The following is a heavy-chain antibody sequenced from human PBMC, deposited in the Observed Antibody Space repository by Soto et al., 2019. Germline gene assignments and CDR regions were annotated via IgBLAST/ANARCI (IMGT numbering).Heavy chain of an antibody. V-gene: IGHV4-39*01. CDR3: ARHWSYHKRRNWLDP. CDR2: IYYSGST. CDR1: GGSISSSSYY. J-gene: IGHJ5*02. D-gene: IGHD3-10*01. Sequence: SETLSLTCTVSGGSISSSSYYWGWIRQPPGKGLEWIGSIYYSGSTYYNPSLKSRVTISVDTSKNQFSLKLSSVTAADTAVYYCARHWSYHKRRNWLDPWGQGTLVTVSS.